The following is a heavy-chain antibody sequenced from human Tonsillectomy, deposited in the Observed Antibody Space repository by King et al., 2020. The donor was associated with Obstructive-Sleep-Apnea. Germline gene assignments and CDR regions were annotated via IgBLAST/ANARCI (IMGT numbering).Heavy chain of an antibody. Sequence: VQLVESGGGLVQPGGSLRLSCAASGFTFSDHHMDWVRQAPGKGLEWVGRIRKKTNIYTTEYAASVKGRFTISRDDSRNSVYLQMNSLKTEDTAVYYCARVGVWIAAADGFDIWGQGTMVAVSS. CDR3: ARVGVWIAAADGFDI. D-gene: IGHD6-13*01. J-gene: IGHJ3*02. V-gene: IGHV3-72*01. CDR1: GFTFSDHH. CDR2: IRKKTNIYTT.